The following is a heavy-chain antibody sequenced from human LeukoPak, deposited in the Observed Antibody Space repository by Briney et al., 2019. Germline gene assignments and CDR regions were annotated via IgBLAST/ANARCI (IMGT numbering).Heavy chain of an antibody. V-gene: IGHV1-18*01. Sequence: ASVKVSCKASGYTFTSYGISWVRQAPGQGLEWMGWISAYNGNTNYAQKLQGRVTMTTDTSTSTAYMELRSLRSDDTAVYYCARDTEAYGDYGGSSDYWGQGTLVTVS. CDR2: ISAYNGNT. D-gene: IGHD4-17*01. CDR1: GYTFTSYG. J-gene: IGHJ4*02. CDR3: ARDTEAYGDYGGSSDY.